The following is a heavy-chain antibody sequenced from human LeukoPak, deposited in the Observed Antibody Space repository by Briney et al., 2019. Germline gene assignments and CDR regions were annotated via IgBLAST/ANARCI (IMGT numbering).Heavy chain of an antibody. CDR3: AIGVGYSSSSLGGFLFDP. D-gene: IGHD6-6*01. V-gene: IGHV4-59*02. CDR1: GAFVNRYY. J-gene: IGHJ5*02. Sequence: SVTLSLPCTVSGAFVNRYYWHWIRRSPGKGLEGIGFIYYFGSPNFGPSLRSRVTLSLDTSKEHVFLTLGSVTAADAGLYYCAIGVGYSSSSLGGFLFDPWGQGTLVSVCS. CDR2: IYYFGSP.